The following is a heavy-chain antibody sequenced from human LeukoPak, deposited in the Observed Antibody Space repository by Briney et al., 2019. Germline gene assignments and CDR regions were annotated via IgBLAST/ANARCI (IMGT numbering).Heavy chain of an antibody. J-gene: IGHJ4*02. CDR1: GFTFISYG. CDR2: ISGIGATT. V-gene: IGHV3-23*01. D-gene: IGHD3-22*01. CDR3: ATSRADYYDSSNDY. Sequence: PGRSLRLSCAASGFTFISYGMSWVRQAPGKGLEWVSSISGIGATTYYADSVKGRFTISRDNSKNTLYLQLNSLTAEDTAVYYCATSRADYYDSSNDYWGQGTLVTVSS.